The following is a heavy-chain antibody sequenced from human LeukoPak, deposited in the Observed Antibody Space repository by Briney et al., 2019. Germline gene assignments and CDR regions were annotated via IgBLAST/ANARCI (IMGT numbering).Heavy chain of an antibody. V-gene: IGHV3-23*01. CDR2: ISGSGGST. Sequence: GGSLRLSCAASGFTFSSYAMIWLRQAPGKGLEGVSAISGSGGSTYYADSVKGRFTISRDNSKNTLYLQMNSLRAEDTAVYYGAKGVRETMVRVFLDYWGQGTLVT. D-gene: IGHD3-10*01. CDR1: GFTFSSYA. CDR3: AKGVRETMVRVFLDY. J-gene: IGHJ4*02.